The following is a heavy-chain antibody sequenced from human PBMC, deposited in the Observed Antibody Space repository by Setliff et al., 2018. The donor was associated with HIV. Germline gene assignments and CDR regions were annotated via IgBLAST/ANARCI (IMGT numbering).Heavy chain of an antibody. CDR2: ISGFNGNT. J-gene: IGHJ6*03. V-gene: IGHV1-18*01. D-gene: IGHD3-10*01. CDR3: ARGRYGSGTYWGLYYYYYMDV. Sequence: AASVKVSCKASGYSFSKYGISWVRQAPGQGLEWMGWISGFNGNTKYGQSFQGRVTMTTDTSTSTAYMELNSLRSDDTAVYYCARGRYGSGTYWGLYYYYYMDVWGKGTTVTVPS. CDR1: GYSFSKYG.